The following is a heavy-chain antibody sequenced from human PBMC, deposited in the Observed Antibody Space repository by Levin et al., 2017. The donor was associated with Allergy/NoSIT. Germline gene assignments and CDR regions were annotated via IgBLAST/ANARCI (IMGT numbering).Heavy chain of an antibody. V-gene: IGHV1-8*01. CDR3: ARSYGDYDSMDV. Sequence: ASVKVSCKASGYTFTSYDINWVRQATGQGLEWMGWMNPNSGNTGYAQKFQGRVTMTRNTSISTAYMELSSLRSEDTAVYYCARSYGDYDSMDVWGQGTTVTVSS. CDR1: GYTFTSYD. D-gene: IGHD4-17*01. CDR2: MNPNSGNT. J-gene: IGHJ6*02.